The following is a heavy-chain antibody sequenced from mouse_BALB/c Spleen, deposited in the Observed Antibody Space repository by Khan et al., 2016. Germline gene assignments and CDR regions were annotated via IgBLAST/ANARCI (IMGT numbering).Heavy chain of an antibody. D-gene: IGHD1-1*01. V-gene: IGHV14-3*02. CDR2: IDPGNGNA. J-gene: IGHJ2*01. CDR3: TRRGHLYYYGSSYGY. Sequence: VQLKQSGAELVKPGASVKLSCTASGFNIKDTYMHWVRQRPEQGLEWIGRIDPGNGNARYDPKFQDKATITADTSSNTVYLQLSSLTSEDTGVYYCTRRGHLYYYGSSYGYWSQGTTLTVSS. CDR1: GFNIKDTY.